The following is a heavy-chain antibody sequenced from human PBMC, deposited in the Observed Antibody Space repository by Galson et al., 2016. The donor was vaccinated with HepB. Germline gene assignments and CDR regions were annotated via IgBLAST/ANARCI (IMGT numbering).Heavy chain of an antibody. CDR3: AREHPDDFNYGPDY. J-gene: IGHJ4*02. CDR1: GFSFSTYS. V-gene: IGHV3-64*02. D-gene: IGHD3-10*01. CDR2: IRNGGGGA. Sequence: SLRLSCAASGFSFSTYSMHWVRQVPGKGLEYVSGIRNGGGGAYHADSVKGRITISRDNSKNTVYLQVNSLRVEDTAIYYCAREHPDDFNYGPDYWGQGILVTVSS.